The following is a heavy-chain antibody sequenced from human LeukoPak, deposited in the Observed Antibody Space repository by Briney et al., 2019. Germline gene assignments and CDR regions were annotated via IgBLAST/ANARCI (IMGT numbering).Heavy chain of an antibody. CDR3: ARGDDFWSGYYTLYYYYMDV. CDR2: VGPSGART. CDR1: GFTFSHHG. J-gene: IGHJ6*03. Sequence: GGSLRLSCAASGFTFSHHGMNWVRQAPGKGLEWVSGVGPSGARTYYADSVKGRFTVSRDNSKNMVFLQMNSLRAEDTAVYYCARGDDFWSGYYTLYYYYMDVWGKGTTVTVSS. D-gene: IGHD3-3*01. V-gene: IGHV3-23*01.